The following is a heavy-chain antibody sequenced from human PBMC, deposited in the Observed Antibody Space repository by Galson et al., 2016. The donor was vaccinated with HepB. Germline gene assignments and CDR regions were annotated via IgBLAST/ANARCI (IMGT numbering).Heavy chain of an antibody. CDR3: ARGPFLYSSSWYYFDY. CDR2: INWNGGST. CDR1: GFTFDDHG. V-gene: IGHV3-20*01. D-gene: IGHD6-13*01. J-gene: IGHJ4*02. Sequence: SLRLSCAASGFTFDDHGLSWVRQVPGKGLEWVSGINWNGGSTGHAASVNGRFTISRDNAKNSLYLQMNSLRAEDTALYHCARGPFLYSSSWYYFDYWGQGTLVTVSS.